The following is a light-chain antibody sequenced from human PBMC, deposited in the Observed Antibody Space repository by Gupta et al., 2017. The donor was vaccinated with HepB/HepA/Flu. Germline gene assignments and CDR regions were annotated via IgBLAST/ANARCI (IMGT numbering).Light chain of an antibody. CDR2: DVS. Sequence: QSALTQPRSVSGSPGQPVTISCTGTSSDVGGYNYVSLYQQHPGKAPKLMIYDVSKRPSGVPDRFSGSKSGNTASLTISGLQAEDEADYYCCSYAGSYSVVFGGGTKLTVL. CDR3: CSYAGSYSVV. J-gene: IGLJ2*01. V-gene: IGLV2-11*01. CDR1: SSDVGGYNY.